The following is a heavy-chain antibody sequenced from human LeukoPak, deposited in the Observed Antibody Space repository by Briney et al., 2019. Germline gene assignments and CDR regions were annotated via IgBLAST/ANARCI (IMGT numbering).Heavy chain of an antibody. D-gene: IGHD6-13*01. CDR3: ARRPAADAFDI. J-gene: IGHJ3*02. Sequence: PSETLSLTCSVSGGSISSYSWSWIRQPPGKGLEWIGYIYGSGSTNYNPSLKTRVTISGDTSKNQVSLKLSSVTAADTAVYYCARRPAADAFDIWGQGTMVTVSS. CDR1: GGSISSYS. V-gene: IGHV4-59*12. CDR2: IYGSGST.